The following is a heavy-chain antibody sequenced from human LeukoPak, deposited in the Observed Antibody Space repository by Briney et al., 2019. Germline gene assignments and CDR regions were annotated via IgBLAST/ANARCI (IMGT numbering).Heavy chain of an antibody. CDR1: GGSISSYY. D-gene: IGHD1-26*01. CDR3: ARDSGSFEYYFDY. CDR2: IYYSGST. J-gene: IGHJ4*02. Sequence: SETLSLTCTVSGGSISSYYWSLIRQPPGKGLEWIGYIYYSGSTNYNPSLKSRVTISVDTSKNQFSLKLSSVTAADTAVYYCARDSGSFEYYFDYWGQGTLVTVSS. V-gene: IGHV4-59*01.